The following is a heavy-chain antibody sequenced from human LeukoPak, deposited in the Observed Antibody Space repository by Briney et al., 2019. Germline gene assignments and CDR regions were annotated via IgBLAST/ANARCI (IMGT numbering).Heavy chain of an antibody. CDR1: GGSISAYS. CDR3: VRDLDY. Sequence: KSSETLSLTCTVSGGSISAYSWSWIRQPAGKGPEWIGRIYTGGTIYNPSLQSRVAISVDKSKNQISLRLNSVTAADTAIYYCVRDLDYWGQGTLVTVSS. CDR2: IYTGGT. J-gene: IGHJ4*02. V-gene: IGHV4-4*07.